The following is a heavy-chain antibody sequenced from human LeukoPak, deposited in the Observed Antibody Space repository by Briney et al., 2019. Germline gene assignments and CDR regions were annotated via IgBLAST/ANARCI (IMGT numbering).Heavy chain of an antibody. Sequence: ASVKVSCKASGYPFTSHAMNWVRQAPGQGLELMGWINTNTGNPTYAQGFTGRFVFSLDTSVSTAYLQISSLKAEDTAVYYCARDLRGDAFDIWGQGTMVTVSS. CDR3: ARDLRGDAFDI. J-gene: IGHJ3*02. CDR1: GYPFTSHA. CDR2: INTNTGNP. D-gene: IGHD5/OR15-5a*01. V-gene: IGHV7-4-1*02.